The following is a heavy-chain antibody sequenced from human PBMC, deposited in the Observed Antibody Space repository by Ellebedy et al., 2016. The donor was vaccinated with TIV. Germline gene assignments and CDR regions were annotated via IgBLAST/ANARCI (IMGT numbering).Heavy chain of an antibody. CDR1: GFTFSSYA. CDR2: ISYDGSNK. J-gene: IGHJ4*02. Sequence: GESLKISCAASGFTFSSYAMHWVRQAPGKGLEWVAVISYDGSNKYYADSVKGRFTISRDNSKNTLYLQMNSLRAEDTAVYYCARSGLHPVGYYFDYWGQGTLVTVSS. D-gene: IGHD4-11*01. V-gene: IGHV3-30-3*01. CDR3: ARSGLHPVGYYFDY.